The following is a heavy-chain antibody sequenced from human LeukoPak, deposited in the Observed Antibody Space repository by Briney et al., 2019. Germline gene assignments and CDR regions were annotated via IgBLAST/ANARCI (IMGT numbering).Heavy chain of an antibody. Sequence: SETLSLTCTVSGYSISSGYYWGWIRQPPGKGLEWIGSIYHSGSTYYNPSLKSRVTISVDTSKNQFSLKLSSVTAADTAVYYCARSRDSSGYYSSSYWYFDLWGRGTLVTVSS. J-gene: IGHJ2*01. CDR3: ARSRDSSGYYSSSYWYFDL. CDR1: GYSISSGYY. CDR2: IYHSGST. D-gene: IGHD3-22*01. V-gene: IGHV4-38-2*02.